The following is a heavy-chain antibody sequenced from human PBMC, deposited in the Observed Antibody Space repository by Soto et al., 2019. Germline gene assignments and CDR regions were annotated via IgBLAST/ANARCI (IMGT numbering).Heavy chain of an antibody. J-gene: IGHJ4*02. CDR2: SSYTGNT. CDR3: ARPETSSWAAPFGS. V-gene: IGHV4-39*01. D-gene: IGHD6-13*01. CDR1: GASITSGNYY. Sequence: SSETLSLTCTVSGASITSGNYYWGWIRQPPGKGLQWIGSSSYTGNTYFNPSLKSRVTVSVDASKNQFSLRLTSVTAADTAVYYCARPETSSWAAPFGSWGQGILVTVSS.